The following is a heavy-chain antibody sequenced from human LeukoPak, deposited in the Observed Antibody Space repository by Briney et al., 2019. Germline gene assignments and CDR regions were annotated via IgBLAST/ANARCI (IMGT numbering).Heavy chain of an antibody. CDR3: ARVTRLTKNYFDS. CDR2: IGTRGTSI. J-gene: IGHJ4*02. V-gene: IGHV3-48*02. CDR1: GFTFSDYS. Sequence: GVSLRLSCVASGFTFSDYSMNWVRQAPGKGLEWLSYIGTRGTSIYYAESVKGRFTISRDDAKNSVYLQLSSLRDEDTAVYFCARVTRLTKNYFDSWGRGTRVTVSS. D-gene: IGHD6-25*01.